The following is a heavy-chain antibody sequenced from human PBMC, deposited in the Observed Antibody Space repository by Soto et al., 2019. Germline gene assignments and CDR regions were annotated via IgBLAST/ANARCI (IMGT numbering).Heavy chain of an antibody. CDR3: RRSSRYSTDV. CDR1: GGSISSYY. J-gene: IGHJ6*02. Sequence: PSETLSLTCTVSGGSISSYYWSWIRQPPGKGLEWIGSIYSTGNTYYNPSLNSQVTISVDTSKNQFSLNVISVTAADTAVYYCRRSSRYSTDVWGQGTTVTVSS. V-gene: IGHV4-39*01. D-gene: IGHD6-13*01. CDR2: IYSTGNT.